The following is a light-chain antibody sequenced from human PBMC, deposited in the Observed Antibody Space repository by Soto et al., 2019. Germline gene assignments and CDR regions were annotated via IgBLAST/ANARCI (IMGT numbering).Light chain of an antibody. J-gene: IGKJ1*01. CDR1: QSVGSN. Sequence: EIVMTQSPATLSVSPGERATLSCRASQSVGSNLAWYQQKPGQAPRLLIYGASTRATGIPARFSGSGSGTEFTLTISGLQSEDFAIYFCQQFNNWPPDRTFGQGTKVEI. CDR3: QQFNNWPPDRT. V-gene: IGKV3-15*01. CDR2: GAS.